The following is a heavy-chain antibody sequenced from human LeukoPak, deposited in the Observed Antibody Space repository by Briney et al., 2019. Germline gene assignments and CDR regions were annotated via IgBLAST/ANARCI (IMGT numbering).Heavy chain of an antibody. CDR1: GYKFTNYW. CDR2: IDPSDSYT. J-gene: IGHJ4*02. D-gene: IGHD5-12*01. Sequence: GESLKISCKGSGYKFTNYWISWVRQMPGKGLEWMGRIDPSDSYTNYGPSFQGHVTMSADKSISTAYLQWSSLKAPDTAMYYCARHVDNSGGYWGQGTLVTVSS. CDR3: ARHVDNSGGY. V-gene: IGHV5-10-1*01.